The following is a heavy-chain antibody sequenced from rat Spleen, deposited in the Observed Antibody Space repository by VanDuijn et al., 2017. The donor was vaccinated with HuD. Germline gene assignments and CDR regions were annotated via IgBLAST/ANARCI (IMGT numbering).Heavy chain of an antibody. CDR1: GFTFSDYA. CDR2: IIYDGSST. Sequence: EVQLVESGGGLVQPGRSLKLSCAASGFTFSDYAMAWVRQAPKKGLEWVATIIYDGSSTYYLDPVKVRFTISRDNAKSTLYLQMDSLRYEDTATYYRYRHPYTQYVYNSTFDYWGHGDMV. CDR3: YRHPYTQYVYNSTFDY. J-gene: IGHJ2*01. V-gene: IGHV5-17*01. D-gene: IGHD1-4*01.